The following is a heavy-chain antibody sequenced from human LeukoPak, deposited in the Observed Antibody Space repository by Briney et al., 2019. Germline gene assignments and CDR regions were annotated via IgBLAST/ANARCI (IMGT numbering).Heavy chain of an antibody. CDR2: IKKDGSDK. CDR1: GFTFRSYC. J-gene: IGHJ4*02. Sequence: PGGSLRLSCEASGFTFRSYCMSWVRQAPGKGLEWVATIKKDGSDKYHVDSVKGRFTISRDNAKNSLYLQMNSLRAEDTALYYCARDGGYSRGWTYGAGDYWGQGTLVTVSS. V-gene: IGHV3-7*01. CDR3: ARDGGYSRGWTYGAGDY. D-gene: IGHD6-19*01.